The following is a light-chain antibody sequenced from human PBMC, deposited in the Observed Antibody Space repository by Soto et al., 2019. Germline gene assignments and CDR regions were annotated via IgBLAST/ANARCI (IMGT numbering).Light chain of an antibody. CDR1: QSVSNNY. CDR3: QQYGSSGT. CDR2: GAS. J-gene: IGKJ1*01. Sequence: EIVLAQSPGTLSPSPGERAPLSFRASQSVSNNYLAWYQQKPGQAPRLLIYGASNRATGIPDRFSGSGSGTDFTLTISRLEPEDFAVYYCQQYGSSGTFGQGTKVDIK. V-gene: IGKV3-20*01.